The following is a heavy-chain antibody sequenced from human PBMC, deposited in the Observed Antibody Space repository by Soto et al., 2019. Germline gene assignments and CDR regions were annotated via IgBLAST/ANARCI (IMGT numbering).Heavy chain of an antibody. CDR3: ARGVGSSSRHMFDD. Sequence: QVQLQESGPGLVKPSQTLSLTCTVSGVSISSGGYYWNWIRQHPGKGLEWIGFIYHSGSTYYNPSLKSRITISVDTSKKQFSLKLSSVTAADTAVYYCARGVGSSSRHMFDDWGQGTLVTVSS. CDR1: GVSISSGGYY. J-gene: IGHJ4*02. CDR2: IYHSGST. D-gene: IGHD2-15*01. V-gene: IGHV4-31*03.